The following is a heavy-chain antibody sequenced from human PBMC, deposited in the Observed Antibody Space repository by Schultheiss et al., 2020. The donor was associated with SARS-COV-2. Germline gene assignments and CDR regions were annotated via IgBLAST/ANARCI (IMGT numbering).Heavy chain of an antibody. J-gene: IGHJ3*02. CDR1: GFTFDDYA. CDR3: TRRLGGGAFDI. V-gene: IGHV3-49*04. Sequence: GGSLRLSFAASGFTFDDYAMHWVRQAPGKGLEWVGFIRSKAYGGTTEYAASVKGRFTISRDDSKSIAYLQMNSLKTEDTAVYYCTRRLGGGAFDIWGQGTMVTVSS. CDR2: IRSKAYGGTT. D-gene: IGHD3-10*01.